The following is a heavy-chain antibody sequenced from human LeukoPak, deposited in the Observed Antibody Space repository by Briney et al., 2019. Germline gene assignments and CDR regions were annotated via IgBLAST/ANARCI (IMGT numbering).Heavy chain of an antibody. CDR2: IYSGGST. CDR1: EFSVGSNY. V-gene: IGHV3-66*01. Sequence: GGSLRLSCAASEFSVGSNYMTWVRQAPGKGLGWVSLIYSGGSTYYADSVKGRFTISRDNSKNTLYLQMNSLRAEDTAVYYCARGPSGCHNTGGQGTLVTVSS. D-gene: IGHD5-12*01. J-gene: IGHJ4*02. CDR3: ARGPSGCHNT.